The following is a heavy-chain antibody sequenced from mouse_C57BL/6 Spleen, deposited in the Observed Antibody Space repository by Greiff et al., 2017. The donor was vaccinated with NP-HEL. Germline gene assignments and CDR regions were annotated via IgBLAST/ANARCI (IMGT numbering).Heavy chain of an antibody. CDR3: ARRVTGGFDY. D-gene: IGHD4-1*01. Sequence: EVQRVESGGGLVKPGGSLKLSCAASGFTFSDYGMHWVRQAPEKGLEWVAYISSGSSTIYYADTVKGRFTISRDNAKNTLFLQMTSLRSEDTAMYYCARRVTGGFDYWGQGTTLTVSS. CDR2: ISSGSSTI. V-gene: IGHV5-17*01. CDR1: GFTFSDYG. J-gene: IGHJ2*01.